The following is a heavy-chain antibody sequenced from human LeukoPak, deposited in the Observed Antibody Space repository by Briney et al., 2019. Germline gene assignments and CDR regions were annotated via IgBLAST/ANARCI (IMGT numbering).Heavy chain of an antibody. V-gene: IGHV3-7*01. CDR2: IKGDGSEK. D-gene: IGHD2-21*01. CDR3: ARDLYSQY. Sequence: GGPLRLSCAASGFTFSAHWMSWVRQAPGKGLEWVANIKGDGSEKYYVDSVKGRFTISRDIAKNSLYLQMNSLRAEDTAVYYCARDLYSQYWGQGTLVTVSS. CDR1: GFTFSAHW. J-gene: IGHJ4*02.